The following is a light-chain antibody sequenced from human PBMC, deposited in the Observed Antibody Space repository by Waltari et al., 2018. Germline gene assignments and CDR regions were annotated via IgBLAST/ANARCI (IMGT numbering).Light chain of an antibody. CDR1: RPNIGSNT. Sequence: QSVLTQPPSASGTPGPRVPIPFSGSRPNIGSNTLTWYQHPPGTAPQLLIYLNKRRPSWVPDRFSGSKSGTSASLAISGLQSEDEALYYCATWDDGLSGVVFGGGTKVTVL. CDR2: LNK. V-gene: IGLV1-44*01. CDR3: ATWDDGLSGVV. J-gene: IGLJ3*02.